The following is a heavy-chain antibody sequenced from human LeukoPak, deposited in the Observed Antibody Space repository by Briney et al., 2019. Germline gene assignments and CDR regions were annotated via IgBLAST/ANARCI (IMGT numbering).Heavy chain of an antibody. V-gene: IGHV3-30*04. D-gene: IGHD6-19*01. Sequence: GGSLRLSCAASGFTFSSYAIHWVRQAPGKGLEWVALISYDGITKYYADSVKGRFTISRDNSKNTLYLQMNSLRAEDTAVYYCAKGSSGWYRSNFDYWGQGTLVTVSS. CDR3: AKGSSGWYRSNFDY. CDR2: ISYDGITK. J-gene: IGHJ4*02. CDR1: GFTFSSYA.